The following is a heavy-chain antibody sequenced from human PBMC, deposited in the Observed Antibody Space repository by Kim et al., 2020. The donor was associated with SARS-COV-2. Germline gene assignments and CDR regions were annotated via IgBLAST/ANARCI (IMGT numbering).Heavy chain of an antibody. CDR3: ARQEDYYGSGSYYYYYYGMDV. V-gene: IGHV4-39*01. J-gene: IGHJ6*02. CDR2: IYYSGST. D-gene: IGHD3-10*01. CDR1: GGSTSSSSYY. Sequence: SETLSLTCTVSGGSTSSSSYYWGWIRQPPGKGLEWIGSIYYSGSTYYNPSLKSRVTISVDTSKNQFSLKLSSVTAADTAVYYCARQEDYYGSGSYYYYYYGMDVWGQGTTVTVSS.